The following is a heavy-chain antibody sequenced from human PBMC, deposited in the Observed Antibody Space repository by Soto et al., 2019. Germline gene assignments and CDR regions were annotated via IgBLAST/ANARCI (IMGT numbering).Heavy chain of an antibody. Sequence: QVQLVESGGGVVQPGRSLRLSCAASGFPFTTYGMHWVLEGPGKGLEWVAVISYDGTNKYYADSVKGRFAISKDNSKNTLYLKMNSLRPEDTALYYCVGGQYYFDYRGQGTLVTVSS. CDR2: ISYDGTNK. J-gene: IGHJ4*02. V-gene: IGHV3-30*03. CDR3: VGGQYYFDY. D-gene: IGHD3-10*01. CDR1: GFPFTTYG.